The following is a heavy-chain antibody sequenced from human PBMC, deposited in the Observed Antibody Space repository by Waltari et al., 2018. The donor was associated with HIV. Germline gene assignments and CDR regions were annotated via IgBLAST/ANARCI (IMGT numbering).Heavy chain of an antibody. CDR2: INPSGGRT. CDR3: TRDKAIGIITSVFDF. V-gene: IGHV1-46*01. Sequence: QVQLVQSGAEVKKPGASVKVSCKASGYSFRNNYIHWVRQAPGQGLEWGGIINPSGGRTNYAQKFQGRVTMTRDTSTSTVYMELSSLRSEDTAVYYCTRDKAIGIITSVFDFWGQGTMVTVSS. D-gene: IGHD3-3*01. J-gene: IGHJ3*01. CDR1: GYSFRNNY.